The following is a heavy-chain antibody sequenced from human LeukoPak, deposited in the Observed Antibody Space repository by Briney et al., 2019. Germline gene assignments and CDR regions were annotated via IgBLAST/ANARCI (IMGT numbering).Heavy chain of an antibody. CDR3: ARAVLEWLWVWFDP. V-gene: IGHV1-69*13. CDR1: GGTFSSYA. D-gene: IGHD3-3*01. Sequence: RASVKVSCKASGGTFSSYAISWVRQAPGQGLEWMGGIIPIFGTANYAKKFQGRVTITADESTSTAYMELSSLRSEDTAVYYCARAVLEWLWVWFDPWGQGTLVTVSS. J-gene: IGHJ5*02. CDR2: IIPIFGTA.